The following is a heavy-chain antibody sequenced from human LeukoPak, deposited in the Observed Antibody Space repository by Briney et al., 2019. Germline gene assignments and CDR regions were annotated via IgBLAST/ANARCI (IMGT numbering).Heavy chain of an antibody. CDR2: INHSGKT. CDR1: GGSFSGYY. J-gene: IGHJ4*02. CDR3: ARDRGDFDY. D-gene: IGHD1-26*01. Sequence: PSETLSLTCAVYGGSFSGYYWSWIRQAPGKGLEWIGEINHSGKTNYNPSLKSRVTISVDTSKNQFSLKLSSVTAADTAVYYCARDRGDFDYWGQGTLVTVSS. V-gene: IGHV4-34*01.